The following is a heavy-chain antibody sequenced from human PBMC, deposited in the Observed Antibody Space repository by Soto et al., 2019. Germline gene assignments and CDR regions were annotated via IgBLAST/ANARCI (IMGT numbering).Heavy chain of an antibody. J-gene: IGHJ4*02. CDR1: GYTFTSYA. V-gene: IGHV1-3*01. Sequence: QVQLVQSGAEVKKPGASVKVSCKASGYTFTSYAMHWVRQAPGQRLEWMGWINAGNGNTKYSQKFQGRVTITRDTPTITAYRELSSLRSEDTAVYSCARDLGGWPDYWGQGTLVTVSS. CDR2: INAGNGNT. D-gene: IGHD6-19*01. CDR3: ARDLGGWPDY.